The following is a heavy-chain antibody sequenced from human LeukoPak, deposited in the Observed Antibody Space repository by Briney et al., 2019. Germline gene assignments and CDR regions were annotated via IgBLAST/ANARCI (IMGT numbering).Heavy chain of an antibody. D-gene: IGHD1-26*01. J-gene: IGHJ4*02. CDR1: GGSISSSSYY. CDR3: ARGALIVGATPFDY. CDR2: IYYSGST. Sequence: PSETLSLTCTVSGGSISSSSYYWGWIRQPPGKGLEWIGSIYYSGSTYYNPSLKSRVTISVDTSKNQFSLKLSSVTAADTAVYYCARGALIVGATPFDYWGQGTLVTVSS. V-gene: IGHV4-39*07.